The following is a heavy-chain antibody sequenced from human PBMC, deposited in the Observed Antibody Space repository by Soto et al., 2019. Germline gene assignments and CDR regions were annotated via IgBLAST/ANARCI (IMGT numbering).Heavy chain of an antibody. CDR3: ANMDYGDYGTGAFDI. CDR2: IKQDGSEN. CDR1: GFTFRSYW. D-gene: IGHD4-17*01. Sequence: EVQLVESGGGLVQPGGSLRLSCAASGFTFRSYWMSWVRQTPGKGLEWVANIKQDGSENYYVDSVKGRFTISRDNAENSLYLQMKSLRVDDTAVYYCANMDYGDYGTGAFDIWGQGTMVTVS. J-gene: IGHJ3*02. V-gene: IGHV3-7*01.